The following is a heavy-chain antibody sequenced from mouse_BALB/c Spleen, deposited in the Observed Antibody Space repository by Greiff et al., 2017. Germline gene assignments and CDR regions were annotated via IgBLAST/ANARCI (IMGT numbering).Heavy chain of an antibody. Sequence: KLQESGPGLVKPSQSLSLTCTVTGYSITSDYAWNWIRQFPGNKLEWMGYISYSGSTSYNPSLKSRISITRDTSKNQFFLQLNSVTTEDTATYYCALYYYGSSYGYWGQGTTLTVSS. CDR3: ALYYYGSSYGY. D-gene: IGHD1-1*01. CDR1: GYSITSDYA. CDR2: ISYSGST. J-gene: IGHJ2*01. V-gene: IGHV3-2*02.